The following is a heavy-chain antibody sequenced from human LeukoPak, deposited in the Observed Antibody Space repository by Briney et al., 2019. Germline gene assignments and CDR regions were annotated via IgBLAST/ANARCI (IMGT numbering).Heavy chain of an antibody. CDR3: AKVKRQWLGLLDY. D-gene: IGHD6-19*01. Sequence: HSGGSLRLSCAASGFTFSSYAMSWVRQAPGKGLEWVSAISGSGGSTYYADSVKGRFTISRDNSKNTLYLQMNSLRAEDTAVYYCAKVKRQWLGLLDYWGQGTLVTVSS. V-gene: IGHV3-23*01. CDR1: GFTFSSYA. CDR2: ISGSGGST. J-gene: IGHJ4*02.